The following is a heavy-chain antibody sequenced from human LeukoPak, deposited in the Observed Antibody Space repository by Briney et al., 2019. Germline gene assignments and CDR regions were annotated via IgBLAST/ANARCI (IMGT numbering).Heavy chain of an antibody. CDR2: ISAYNGNT. CDR3: ARVGSSADRYYFDY. Sequence: ASVKVSRKASVYTLPSYGISWVRQAPGQGLEWMGWISAYNGNTNYAQKLQGRVTMTTDTSTSTAHMELRSLRSDDTAVYYCARVGSSADRYYFDYWGQGTLVTVSS. V-gene: IGHV1-18*01. D-gene: IGHD6-25*01. CDR1: VYTLPSYG. J-gene: IGHJ4*02.